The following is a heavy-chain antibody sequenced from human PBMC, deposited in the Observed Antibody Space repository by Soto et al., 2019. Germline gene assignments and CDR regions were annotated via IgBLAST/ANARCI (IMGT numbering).Heavy chain of an antibody. Sequence: ASVKVSCKASGYTFTSHGISWVRQAPGQGLEWMGWISAYNGNTNYAQKLQGRVTMTTDTSTSTAYMELRSLRSDDTAVYYCARVAYGDYADAFDIWGQGTMVTVSS. V-gene: IGHV1-18*01. J-gene: IGHJ3*02. CDR1: GYTFTSHG. CDR3: ARVAYGDYADAFDI. CDR2: ISAYNGNT. D-gene: IGHD4-17*01.